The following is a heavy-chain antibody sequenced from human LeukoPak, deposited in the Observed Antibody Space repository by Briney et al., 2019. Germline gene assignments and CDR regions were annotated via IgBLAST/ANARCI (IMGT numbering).Heavy chain of an antibody. V-gene: IGHV1-2*02. CDR2: INPKSGGT. CDR1: GYSFIDYY. D-gene: IGHD5-24*01. Sequence: GASVKVSCKASGYSFIDYYMHWVRQAPGQGLEWMGWINPKSGGTNYAQKFQDRVTMTTDTSISTAYMKLSRLTSDDTAVYYCAPATMTFDYWGQGTLVTVSS. J-gene: IGHJ4*02. CDR3: APATMTFDY.